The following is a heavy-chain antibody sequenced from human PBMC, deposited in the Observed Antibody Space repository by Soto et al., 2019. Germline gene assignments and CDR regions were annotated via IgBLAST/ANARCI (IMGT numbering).Heavy chain of an antibody. CDR1: GFTFSSYD. J-gene: IGHJ6*02. CDR2: IGTAGDT. V-gene: IGHV3-13*01. CDR3: ARSYSSGWYYCYGMDV. Sequence: GGSLRLSCAASGFTFSSYDMHWVRQATGKGLEWVSAIGTAGDTYYPGSVKGRFTISRENAKNSLYLQMNSLRAGDTAVYYCARSYSSGWYYCYGMDVWGQGTTVTVSS. D-gene: IGHD6-19*01.